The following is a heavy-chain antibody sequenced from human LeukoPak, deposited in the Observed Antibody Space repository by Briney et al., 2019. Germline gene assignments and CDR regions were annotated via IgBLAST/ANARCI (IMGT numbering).Heavy chain of an antibody. Sequence: GGSLRLSCAASGLTFSSYWMTWVRQAPGKGLEWVANIKQDGSEKYYVDSVKGRFTISRDNPKNTAYLQMNSLRGDDTGVYYCSRGGWPTAGTPRMDVWGQGTTVIVSS. J-gene: IGHJ6*02. CDR3: SRGGWPTAGTPRMDV. CDR1: GLTFSSYW. V-gene: IGHV3-7*01. D-gene: IGHD6-13*01. CDR2: IKQDGSEK.